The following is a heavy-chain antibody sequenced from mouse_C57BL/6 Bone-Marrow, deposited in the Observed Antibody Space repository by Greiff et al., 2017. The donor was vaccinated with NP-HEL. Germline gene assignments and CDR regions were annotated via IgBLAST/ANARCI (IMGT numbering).Heavy chain of an antibody. CDR2: INPSSGYT. V-gene: IGHV1-4*01. D-gene: IGHD1-1*01. CDR3: ASPLNYYGSSFDY. CDR1: GYTFTSYT. J-gene: IGHJ2*01. Sequence: VQLQQSGAELARPGASVKMSCKASGYTFTSYTMHWVTQRPGQGLEWIGYINPSSGYTKYNQKFKDKATLTADKSSSTAYMQLSSLTSEDSAVYYCASPLNYYGSSFDYWGQGTTLTVSS.